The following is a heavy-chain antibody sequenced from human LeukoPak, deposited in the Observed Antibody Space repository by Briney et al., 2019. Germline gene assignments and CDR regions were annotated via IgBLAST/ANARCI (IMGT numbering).Heavy chain of an antibody. CDR3: SRERYSYGPFDY. Sequence: TGGSLRLSCTASGFTFGNFGMSWVRQAPGKGLQWVGFIRSKAYGGTTEYAASVKGRFTISRDDSTRIAYLQMNSLKTDDTGVYYCSRERYSYGPFDYWGQGTLVTVSS. CDR1: GFTFGNFG. CDR2: IRSKAYGGTT. V-gene: IGHV3-49*04. D-gene: IGHD5-18*01. J-gene: IGHJ4*02.